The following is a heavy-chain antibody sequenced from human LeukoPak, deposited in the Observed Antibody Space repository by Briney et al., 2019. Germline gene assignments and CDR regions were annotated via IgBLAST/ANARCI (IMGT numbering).Heavy chain of an antibody. CDR2: INAGNGNT. CDR1: GYTFTSYA. Sequence: ASVKVSCKASGYTFTSYAMHWVRQAPGQRLEWMGWINAGNGNTKYSQEFQGRVTITRDTSASTAYMELSSLRAEDMAVYYCARGVYDSSGYYYDLRFDYWGQGTLVTVSS. J-gene: IGHJ4*02. CDR3: ARGVYDSSGYYYDLRFDY. D-gene: IGHD3-22*01. V-gene: IGHV1-3*03.